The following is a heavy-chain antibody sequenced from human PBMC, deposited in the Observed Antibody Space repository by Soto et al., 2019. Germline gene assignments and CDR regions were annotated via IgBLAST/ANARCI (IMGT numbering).Heavy chain of an antibody. D-gene: IGHD3-16*01. CDR3: ASRTHVYRFPYHFDY. J-gene: IGHJ4*02. V-gene: IGHV1-18*01. Sequence: AAVKVSCKASGYTFTKNVISWVRQAPGQGLEWMGWINPYNGNTDYAQKLQRRVTVTTDTSTNTVHMELRSLRSDDTAVYYCASRTHVYRFPYHFDYCGRGTLVTVS. CDR2: INPYNGNT. CDR1: GYTFTKNV.